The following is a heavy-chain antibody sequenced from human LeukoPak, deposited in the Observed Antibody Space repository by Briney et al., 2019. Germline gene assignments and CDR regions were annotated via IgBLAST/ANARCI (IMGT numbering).Heavy chain of an antibody. D-gene: IGHD3-3*01. V-gene: IGHV4-4*07. CDR1: GGSISSYY. CDR2: IYTSGST. Sequence: SETLSLTCTVSGGSISSYYWSWIRQPAGKGLEWIGRIYTSGSTNYNPSLKSRVTMSVDTSKNQFSLKLSSVTAADTAVYYCARAIRITIFGVDHPGWFDPWSQGTLVTVSS. J-gene: IGHJ5*02. CDR3: ARAIRITIFGVDHPGWFDP.